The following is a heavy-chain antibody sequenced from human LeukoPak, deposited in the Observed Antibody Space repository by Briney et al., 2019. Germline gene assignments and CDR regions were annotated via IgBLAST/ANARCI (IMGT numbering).Heavy chain of an antibody. J-gene: IGHJ4*02. CDR2: ISGSSRTT. CDR3: ARCPRWAHFDY. D-gene: IGHD4-23*01. CDR1: GFTFSTYA. Sequence: GGSLRLSCAASGFTFSTYAMSWVRQAPGKGLEWVSVISGSSRTTYYADSVKGRFTISRDNSKNTLYVQMNSLRAEDTAVYYCARCPRWAHFDYWGQGTLVTVSS. V-gene: IGHV3-23*01.